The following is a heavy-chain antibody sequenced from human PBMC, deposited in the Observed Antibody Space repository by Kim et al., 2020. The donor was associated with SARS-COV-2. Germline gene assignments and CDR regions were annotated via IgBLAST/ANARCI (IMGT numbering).Heavy chain of an antibody. CDR2: T. CDR3: AVVVVAAKSDY. V-gene: IGHV5-10-1*01. D-gene: IGHD2-15*01. Sequence: TNYSPSFQGHVTISADKSISTAYLQWSSLKASDTAMYYCAVVVVAAKSDYWGQGTLVTVSS. J-gene: IGHJ4*02.